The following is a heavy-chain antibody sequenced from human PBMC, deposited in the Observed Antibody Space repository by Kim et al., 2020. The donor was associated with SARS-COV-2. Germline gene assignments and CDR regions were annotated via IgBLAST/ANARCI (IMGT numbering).Heavy chain of an antibody. J-gene: IGHJ2*01. V-gene: IGHV1-3*01. Sequence: ASVKVSCKASGYTFTSYAMHWVRQAPGQRLEWMGWINAGNGNTKYSQKFQGRVTITRDTSASTAYMELSSLRSEDTAVYYCARALGYYDSSGSPPYWYFDLWGRGTLVTVSS. D-gene: IGHD3-22*01. CDR3: ARALGYYDSSGSPPYWYFDL. CDR1: GYTFTSYA. CDR2: INAGNGNT.